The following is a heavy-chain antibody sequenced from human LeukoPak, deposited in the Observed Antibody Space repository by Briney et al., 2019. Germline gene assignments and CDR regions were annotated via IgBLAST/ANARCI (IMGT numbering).Heavy chain of an antibody. CDR1: GFTFSSYS. J-gene: IGHJ6*02. CDR3: ARGGGLDV. D-gene: IGHD3-16*01. CDR2: ISSSSSYI. Sequence: GGSLRLSCAASGFTFSSYSMNWVRRAPGKGLEWVSSISSSSSYIYYAGSVKGRFTISRDNAKNSLYLQMSNLRAEDTAVYFCARGGGLDVWGQGATVTVSS. V-gene: IGHV3-21*04.